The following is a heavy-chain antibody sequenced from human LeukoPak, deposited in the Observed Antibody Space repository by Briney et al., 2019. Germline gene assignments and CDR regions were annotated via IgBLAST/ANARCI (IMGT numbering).Heavy chain of an antibody. J-gene: IGHJ6*02. CDR2: IIPIFGTA. D-gene: IGHD5-12*01. Sequence: ASVKVSCKASGGTFSSYAISWVRQAPGQGLEWMGGIIPIFGTANYAQKFQGRVTITADESTSTAYMELSSLGSEDTAVYYCARVLATTYYYYGMDVWGQGTTVTVSS. V-gene: IGHV1-69*13. CDR3: ARVLATTYYYYGMDV. CDR1: GGTFSSYA.